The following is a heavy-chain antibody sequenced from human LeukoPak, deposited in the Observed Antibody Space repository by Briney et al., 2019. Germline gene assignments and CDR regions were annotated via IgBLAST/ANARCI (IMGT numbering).Heavy chain of an antibody. V-gene: IGHV3-23*01. CDR3: AKVQAYDFWSAPFDY. CDR2: ISGSGGST. D-gene: IGHD3-3*01. CDR1: GFTFSSYA. J-gene: IGHJ4*02. Sequence: QPGGSLRLSCAASGFTFSSYAMRWVRQAPGKGLEWVSAISGSGGSTYYADSVKGRFTISRDNSKNTLYLQMNSLRAEDTAVYYCAKVQAYDFWSAPFDYWGQGTLVTVSS.